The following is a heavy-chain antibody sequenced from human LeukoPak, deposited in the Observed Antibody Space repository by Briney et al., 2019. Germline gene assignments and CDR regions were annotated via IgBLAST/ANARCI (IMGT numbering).Heavy chain of an antibody. CDR1: GFTFSSYA. D-gene: IGHD3-3*01. CDR3: VKGSHGPDYDFWSGYHY. CDR2: ISSNGGST. V-gene: IGHV3-64D*06. J-gene: IGHJ4*02. Sequence: GGSLRLSCSASGFTFSSYAMHWVRQAPGKGLEYVSAISSNGGSTYYADSVKGRFTISRDNSKNTLYLQMSSLRAEDTAVYYCVKGSHGPDYDFWSGYHYWGQGTLATVSS.